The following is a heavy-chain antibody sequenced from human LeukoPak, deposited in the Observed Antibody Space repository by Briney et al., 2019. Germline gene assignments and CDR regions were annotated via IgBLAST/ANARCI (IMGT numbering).Heavy chain of an antibody. CDR2: ISHSGST. CDR1: GGSFSGYY. D-gene: IGHD2-15*01. Sequence: SETLSLTCAVYGGSFSGYYWSWIRQPPGKGLEWIGEISHSGSTNYNPSLKSRVTISVDTSKNQFSLKLSSVTAADTAVYYCARSKATAASGYYYYYMDVWGKGTTVTVSS. CDR3: ARSKATAASGYYYYYMDV. J-gene: IGHJ6*03. V-gene: IGHV4-34*01.